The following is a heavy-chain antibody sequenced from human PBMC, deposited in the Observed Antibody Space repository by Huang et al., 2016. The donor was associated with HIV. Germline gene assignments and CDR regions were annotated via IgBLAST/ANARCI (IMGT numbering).Heavy chain of an antibody. J-gene: IGHJ4*02. CDR2: ISGGGGST. D-gene: IGHD6-13*01. Sequence: EVQLLESGGGLVQPGGSLRLSCAASGFTFSSYAMSWVRQDPGKGLGWVSVISGGGGSTYYADSVKGRFTISRDNSKNTLYLQMNSLRAEDAAVYYCAKDPYSSSWFDHFDYWGQGTLVTVSS. CDR3: AKDPYSSSWFDHFDY. V-gene: IGHV3-23*01. CDR1: GFTFSSYA.